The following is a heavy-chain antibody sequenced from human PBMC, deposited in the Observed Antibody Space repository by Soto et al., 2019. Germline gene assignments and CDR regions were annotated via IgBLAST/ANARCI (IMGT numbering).Heavy chain of an antibody. V-gene: IGHV3-48*01. D-gene: IGHD6-6*01. Sequence: EVQLVESGGGLVQPGGSLRLSCAASGFTFSSYSMNWVRQAPGKGLEWVSYISSSSSTIYYADSVKGRFIISRDNAKNSLYLQMNSLRAEDTAVYYCARESPFGSSNAFDIWGQGTMVTVSS. CDR3: ARESPFGSSNAFDI. CDR1: GFTFSSYS. CDR2: ISSSSSTI. J-gene: IGHJ3*02.